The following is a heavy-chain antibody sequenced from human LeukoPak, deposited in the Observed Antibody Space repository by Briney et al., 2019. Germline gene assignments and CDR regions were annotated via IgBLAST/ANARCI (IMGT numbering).Heavy chain of an antibody. CDR3: ARGEGGSWEDPADH. V-gene: IGHV1-69*04. J-gene: IGHJ4*02. D-gene: IGHD2-15*01. CDR2: IIPIFGIA. CDR1: GGTFSSYA. Sequence: ASVKVSCKASGGTFSSYAISWVRQAPGQGLEWMGRIIPIFGIANYAQKFQGRVTITADKSTSTAYMELSSLRSEDTAVYYCARGEGGSWEDPADHWGQGTLVTVSS.